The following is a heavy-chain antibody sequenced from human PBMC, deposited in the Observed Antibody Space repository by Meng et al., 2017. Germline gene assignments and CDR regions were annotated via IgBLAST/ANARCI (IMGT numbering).Heavy chain of an antibody. CDR2: IYYSGST. CDR3: ARVMMTTVPYANY. J-gene: IGHJ4*02. V-gene: IGHV4-39*07. CDR1: GGSISSSSYY. Sequence: PRPESGPRLVNPSETLSLTCTVSGGSISSSSYYWGWIRQPPGKGLEWIGSIYYSGSTYYNPSLKSRVTISVDTSKNQFSLKLSSVTAADTAVYYCARVMMTTVPYANYWGQGTLVTVSS. D-gene: IGHD4-17*01.